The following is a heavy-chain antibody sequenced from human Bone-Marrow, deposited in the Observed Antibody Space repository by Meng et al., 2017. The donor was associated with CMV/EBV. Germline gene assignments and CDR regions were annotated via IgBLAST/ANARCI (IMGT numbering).Heavy chain of an antibody. CDR2: ISYDGSNK. J-gene: IGHJ5*02. Sequence: GESLKISCAASGFTFSSYAMHWVRQAPGKGLEWVAVISYDGSNKYYADSVKGRFTISRDNSKNTLYLQMNSLRGEDTAVYYCAKDAHTIFGGLQFDPWGQGTLVTVSS. CDR1: GFTFSSYA. D-gene: IGHD3-3*01. V-gene: IGHV3-30-3*01. CDR3: AKDAHTIFGGLQFDP.